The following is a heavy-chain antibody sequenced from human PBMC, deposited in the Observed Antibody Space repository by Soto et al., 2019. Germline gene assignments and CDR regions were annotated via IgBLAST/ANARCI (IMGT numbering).Heavy chain of an antibody. J-gene: IGHJ5*02. V-gene: IGHV2-5*02. CDR1: GFSLSTSGVG. Sequence: QITLKESGPTLVKPTQTLTLTCTFSGFSLSTSGVGVGWIRQPPGKALEWLALIYWDDDKRYSPSLKSRLTIPKDPSKNQVVLTMTNMDPVDTATYYCAHSRYSGSLNWFDPWSQGTLVTVSS. D-gene: IGHD1-26*01. CDR3: AHSRYSGSLNWFDP. CDR2: IYWDDDK.